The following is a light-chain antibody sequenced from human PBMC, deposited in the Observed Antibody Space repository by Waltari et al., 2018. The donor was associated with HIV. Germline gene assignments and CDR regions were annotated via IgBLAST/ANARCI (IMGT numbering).Light chain of an antibody. Sequence: EIVLTQSPGTLSLSQGERATLSCRASQTVSSNYLAWYQQKPGQAPRLLIYGASSRAIGIPDRFSGSGSGTDFTLTINRLEPEDFAVYYCQQYGSSPTFGPGTKVDIK. CDR1: QTVSSNY. J-gene: IGKJ3*01. CDR3: QQYGSSPT. V-gene: IGKV3-20*01. CDR2: GAS.